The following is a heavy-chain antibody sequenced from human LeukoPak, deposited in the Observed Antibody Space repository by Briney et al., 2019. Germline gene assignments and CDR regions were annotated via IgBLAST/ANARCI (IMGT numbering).Heavy chain of an antibody. J-gene: IGHJ4*02. Sequence: GGSLRLSCAASGFTFSSYGMHWVRQAPGKGLEWVAVISYDGSNKYYADSVKGRFTISRDNSKNTLYLQMNSLRAEDTAVYYCAKEYPSSSWYGDHFDYWGQGTLVTVSS. D-gene: IGHD6-13*01. CDR3: AKEYPSSSWYGDHFDY. CDR1: GFTFSSYG. V-gene: IGHV3-30*18. CDR2: ISYDGSNK.